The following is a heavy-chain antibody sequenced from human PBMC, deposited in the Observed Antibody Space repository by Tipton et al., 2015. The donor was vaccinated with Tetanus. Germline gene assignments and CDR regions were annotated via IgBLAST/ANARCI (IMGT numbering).Heavy chain of an antibody. CDR2: IYPGDSDT. Sequence: QLVQSGAEVKKPGESLKISCKGSGYNFNIYWIAWVRQMPGKGLEWMGIIYPGDSDTRYSPSFQGQVTISADKSIATAYLQWSSLKASDTAIYYCARRLGPYTGDQIWHFDLWGRGSLVTVSS. CDR3: ARRLGPYTGDQIWHFDL. J-gene: IGHJ2*01. CDR1: GYNFNIYW. D-gene: IGHD1-1*01. V-gene: IGHV5-51*01.